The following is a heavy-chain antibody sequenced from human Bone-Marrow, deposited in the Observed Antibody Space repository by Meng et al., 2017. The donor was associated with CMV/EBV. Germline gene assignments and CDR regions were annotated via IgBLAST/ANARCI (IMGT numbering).Heavy chain of an antibody. J-gene: IGHJ4*02. CDR1: GGSISSSSYY. Sequence: SETLSLTCTVSGGSISSSSYYWGWIRQPPGKGLEWIGSIYYSGSTYYNPSLKSRVTISVDTSKNQFSLKLSSVTAADTAVYYCARVPTIFGVVGLFDYWGQGTLVTGYS. CDR3: ARVPTIFGVVGLFDY. V-gene: IGHV4-39*07. D-gene: IGHD3-3*01. CDR2: IYYSGST.